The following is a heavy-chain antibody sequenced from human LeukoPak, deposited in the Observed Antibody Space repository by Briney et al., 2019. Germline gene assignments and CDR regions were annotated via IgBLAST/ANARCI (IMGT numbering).Heavy chain of an antibody. CDR2: IYYSGST. D-gene: IGHD4-17*01. V-gene: IGHV4-59*01. J-gene: IGHJ4*02. CDR3: AGSTVHRDY. CDR1: GGSFSGYY. Sequence: SETLSLTCAVYGGSFSGYYWSWIRQPPGKGLEWIGYIYYSGSTNYNPSLKSRVTISVDTSKNQFSLKLSSVTAADTAVYYCAGSTVHRDYWGQGTLVTVSS.